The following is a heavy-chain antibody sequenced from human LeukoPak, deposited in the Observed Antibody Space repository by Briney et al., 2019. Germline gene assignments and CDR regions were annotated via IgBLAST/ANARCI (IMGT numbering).Heavy chain of an antibody. D-gene: IGHD5-12*01. CDR1: GGSFSGYY. J-gene: IGHJ4*02. Sequence: SETLSLTCAVYGGSFSGYYWSWIRQPPGKGLEWIGEINHSGSTNYNPSLKSRVTISVDTSKNQFSLKLSSVTAADTAVYYCAHQETVATTDGAFGGYYFDYWGQGTLVTVSS. CDR3: AHQETVATTDGAFGGYYFDY. V-gene: IGHV4-34*01. CDR2: INHSGST.